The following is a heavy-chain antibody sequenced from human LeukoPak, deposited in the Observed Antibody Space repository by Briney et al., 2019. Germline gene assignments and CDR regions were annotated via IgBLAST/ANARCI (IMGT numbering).Heavy chain of an antibody. CDR3: ARQGGDSSGYYYGLSS. J-gene: IGHJ5*02. CDR1: GGSISSYY. V-gene: IGHV4-59*08. Sequence: SETLSLTCTVSGGSISSYYWSWIRQPPGKGLEWIGYIYYSGSTNYNPPLKSRVTISVDTPKNQFSLKLSSVTAADTAVYYCARQGGDSSGYYYGLSSWGQGTLVTVSS. CDR2: IYYSGST. D-gene: IGHD3-22*01.